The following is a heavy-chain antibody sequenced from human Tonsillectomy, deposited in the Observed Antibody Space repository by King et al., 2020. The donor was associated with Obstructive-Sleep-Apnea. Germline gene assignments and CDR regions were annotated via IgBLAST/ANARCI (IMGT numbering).Heavy chain of an antibody. D-gene: IGHD3-22*01. V-gene: IGHV3-11*06. J-gene: IGHJ6*02. Sequence: VQLVESGGGLVKPGGSLRLSCAASGFTFSDYYMSWIRQAPGKGLEWISYISTRSSYTNYADSVEGRFTISRDNAKNSLYLQMNSMRAEDTAVYYCERDGLAYYDSSGSPPYSGMDVWGQGTTVTVSS. CDR2: ISTRSSYT. CDR1: GFTFSDYY. CDR3: ERDGLAYYDSSGSPPYSGMDV.